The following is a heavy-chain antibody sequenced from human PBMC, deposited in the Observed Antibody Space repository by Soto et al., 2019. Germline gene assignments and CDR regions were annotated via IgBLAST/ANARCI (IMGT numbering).Heavy chain of an antibody. CDR2: ISGSGGST. CDR1: VFTFSIYA. Sequence: PWGSLLVSCASSVFTFSIYAMNWVRQAPGRGLEWVSAISGSGGSTYYADSVKGRFTISRDNSKNTLYLQMNSLRAEDTAVYYCAKAPPVAKGYYYYGMDVWGQGTTVTVSS. V-gene: IGHV3-23*01. J-gene: IGHJ6*01. CDR3: AKAPPVAKGYYYYGMDV.